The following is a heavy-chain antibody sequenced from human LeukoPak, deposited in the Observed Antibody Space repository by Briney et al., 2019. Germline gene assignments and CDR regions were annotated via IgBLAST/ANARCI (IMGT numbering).Heavy chain of an antibody. V-gene: IGHV4-4*02. D-gene: IGHD5-24*01. CDR1: GGSISRSDW. CDR3: ARDASLQTGAFDV. Sequence: SETLSLTCAVSGGSISRSDWWSWVRQSPGKGLEWIGEIFRSGSTKYHPSLKSRVTISVDKSKNQFSLNLTSVTAADTAMYYCARDASLQTGAFDVWGQGTMVTVSS. J-gene: IGHJ3*01. CDR2: IFRSGST.